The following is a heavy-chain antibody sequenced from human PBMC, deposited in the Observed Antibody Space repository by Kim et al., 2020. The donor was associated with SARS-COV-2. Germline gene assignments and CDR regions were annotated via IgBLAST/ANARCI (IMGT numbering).Heavy chain of an antibody. CDR3: ASGREWCSPSYFDY. V-gene: IGHV4-30-2*01. CDR1: GGPISSGGYS. J-gene: IGHJ4*02. Sequence: TLSLTCAVSGGPISSGGYSWSWIRQPPGKGLEWIGYIYHSGSTYYNPSLKSRVTISVDRSKNQFSLKLSSVTAADTAVYYCASGREWCSPSYFDYWGQGTLVTLSS. D-gene: IGHD2-15*01. CDR2: IYHSGST.